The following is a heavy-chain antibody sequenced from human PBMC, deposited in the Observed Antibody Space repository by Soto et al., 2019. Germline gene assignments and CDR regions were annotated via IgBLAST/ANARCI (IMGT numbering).Heavy chain of an antibody. V-gene: IGHV4-39*01. CDR1: GGSISSSSYY. CDR2: IYYSGNT. J-gene: IGHJ5*02. CDR3: ARHKIVGAISWFDP. D-gene: IGHD1-26*01. Sequence: QLQLQESGPGLVKPSETLSLTCTVSGGSISSSSYYWGWIRQPPGKGLDWIGSIYYSGNTYNNPSLKSRLTISVDTSKNQFSLKLSSVTAADTTVYYCARHKIVGAISWFDPWGQGILVTVSS.